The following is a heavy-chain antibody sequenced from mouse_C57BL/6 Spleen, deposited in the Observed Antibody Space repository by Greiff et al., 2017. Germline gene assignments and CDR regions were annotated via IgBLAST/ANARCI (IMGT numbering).Heavy chain of an antibody. D-gene: IGHD1-1*01. CDR2: INPSMGGT. CDR1: GYTFTSSW. J-gene: IGHJ4*01. Sequence: VQLQQPGTELGKPGASVKLSCKASGYTFTSSWMHWGKQRPGQGLGGIGNINPSMGGTNNKEKFKGKATLTVDKSSSTAYMQLSSLTSEDSAVYYCARLWYYGSSYAMDYWGQGTSVTVSS. CDR3: ARLWYYGSSYAMDY. V-gene: IGHV1-53*01.